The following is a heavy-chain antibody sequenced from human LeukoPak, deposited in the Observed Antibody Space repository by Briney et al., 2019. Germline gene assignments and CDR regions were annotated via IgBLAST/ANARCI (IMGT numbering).Heavy chain of an antibody. V-gene: IGHV3-23*01. Sequence: QPGGSLRLSCAASGFTFSSYAMSWVRQAPGRGLEWVSAISGSGGSTYYADSVKGRFTISRDNSKNTLYLQMNSLRAEDTAVYYCAKDGGEYQLLPFDYWGQGTLVTVSS. CDR2: ISGSGGST. J-gene: IGHJ4*02. CDR3: AKDGGEYQLLPFDY. CDR1: GFTFSSYA. D-gene: IGHD2-2*01.